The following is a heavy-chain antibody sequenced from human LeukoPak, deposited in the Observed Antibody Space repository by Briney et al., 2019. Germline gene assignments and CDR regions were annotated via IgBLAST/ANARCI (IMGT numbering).Heavy chain of an antibody. J-gene: IGHJ6*02. Sequence: GGSLRLSCAASGFTFSSYWMHWVRQAPGKGRVWVSRINSDGSSTSYVDSVKGRFTISRDNAKNTLYLQMNSLRAEDTAVYYCARGLRFLEWFPYGMDVWGQGTTVTVSS. CDR1: GFTFSSYW. V-gene: IGHV3-74*01. CDR2: INSDGSST. D-gene: IGHD3-3*01. CDR3: ARGLRFLEWFPYGMDV.